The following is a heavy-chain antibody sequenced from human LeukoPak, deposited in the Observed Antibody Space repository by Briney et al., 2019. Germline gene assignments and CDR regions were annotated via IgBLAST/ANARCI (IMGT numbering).Heavy chain of an antibody. CDR1: GFTFSDYY. CDR2: ISSSGSTI. J-gene: IGHJ4*02. D-gene: IGHD3-9*01. Sequence: GGSLRLSCAASGFTFSDYYMSWIRQAPGKGLEWVSYISSSGSTIYYADSVKGRFTISRDNSKNTLYLQMNSLRAEDTAVYYCAMGYSNLLRYFDWDYWGQGTLVTVSS. CDR3: AMGYSNLLRYFDWDY. V-gene: IGHV3-11*01.